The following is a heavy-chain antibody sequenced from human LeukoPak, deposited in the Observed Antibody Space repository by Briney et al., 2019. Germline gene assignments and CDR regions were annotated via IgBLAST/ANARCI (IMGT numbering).Heavy chain of an antibody. CDR2: IYYSGST. Sequence: SETLSLTCTVSGGSINNYYWSWIRQPPGKGLEWIGSIYYSGSTYYNPSLKSRVTISVDTSKNQFSLKLSSVTAADTAVYYCARQPLTMVRGAPFDYWGQGTLVTVSS. CDR3: ARQPLTMVRGAPFDY. J-gene: IGHJ4*02. D-gene: IGHD3-10*01. V-gene: IGHV4-59*05. CDR1: GGSINNYY.